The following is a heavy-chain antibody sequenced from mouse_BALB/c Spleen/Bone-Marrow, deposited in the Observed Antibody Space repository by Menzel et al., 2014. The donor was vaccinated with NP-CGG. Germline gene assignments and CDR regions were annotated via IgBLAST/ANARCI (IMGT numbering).Heavy chain of an antibody. J-gene: IGHJ2*01. CDR3: RRSVGNPFDH. CDR1: GYIFTDHA. V-gene: IGHV1S53*02. D-gene: IGHD2-1*01. CDR2: ISPGNGEI. Sequence: VQLQQSDAELVKPGASVKISCKASGYIFTDHAIHWVKQKPEQGLEWIGYISPGNGEIKYNEKFKGKATLTADKSSSTAYMQLSGLTSEDSAVYICRRSVGNPFDHWGQGTTLTVSS.